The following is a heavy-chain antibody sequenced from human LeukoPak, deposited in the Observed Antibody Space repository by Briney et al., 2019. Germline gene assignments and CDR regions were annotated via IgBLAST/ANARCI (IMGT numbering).Heavy chain of an antibody. D-gene: IGHD3-10*01. CDR2: INPNSGAT. J-gene: IGHJ5*01. V-gene: IGHV1-2*02. CDR3: ARVSGTTSFGNYWFDS. CDR1: GYTFTAYY. Sequence: ASVKVSCKASGYTFTAYYIHWVRQAPGQGLEWMGWINPNSGATNHAQNFQARVAMTRDASISTAYMELSSLRSDDTAVYYCARVSGTTSFGNYWFDSWGRGTLVTVSS.